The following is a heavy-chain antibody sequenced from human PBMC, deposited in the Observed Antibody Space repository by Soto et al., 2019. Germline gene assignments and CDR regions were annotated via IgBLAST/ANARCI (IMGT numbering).Heavy chain of an antibody. J-gene: IGHJ6*02. CDR3: ARGQLPPYYYYYGMDV. CDR1: GFTFSSYE. V-gene: IGHV3-48*03. CDR2: ISSSGSTI. D-gene: IGHD2-2*01. Sequence: GVLRLSCAASGFTFSSYEMNWVRQAPGKGLEWVSYISSSGSTIYYADSVKGRFTISRDNAKNSLYLQMNSLRAEDTAVYYCARGQLPPYYYYYGMDVWGQGTTVTVSS.